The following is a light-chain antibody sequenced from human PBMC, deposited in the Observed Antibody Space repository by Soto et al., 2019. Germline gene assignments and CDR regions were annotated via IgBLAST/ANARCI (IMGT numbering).Light chain of an antibody. J-gene: IGKJ5*01. Sequence: EIVLTQSPGTLSLSPVEIATLSCRASQSVSSSYLAWYQQKPGQAPRLLIYGASSRATGIPDRFSGSGSGTDFTLTISRLEPEDFAVYYCQQRSNWPPITFGQGTRLEIK. V-gene: IGKV3D-20*02. CDR1: QSVSSSY. CDR3: QQRSNWPPIT. CDR2: GAS.